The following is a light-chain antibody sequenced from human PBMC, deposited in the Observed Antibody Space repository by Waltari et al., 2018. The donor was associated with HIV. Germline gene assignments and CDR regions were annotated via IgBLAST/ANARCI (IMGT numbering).Light chain of an antibody. CDR2: STN. CDR1: SGSVSTSYY. J-gene: IGLJ2*01. Sequence: QTVVTQEPSFSVSPGGTVTLTCGLNSGSVSTSYYPSWYQQTPGQAPRTLIYSTNSRSSGVPDRFSGSSLGNKAALTITGAQADDECDYYCALYMGSAILFGGGTKLTVL. CDR3: ALYMGSAIL. V-gene: IGLV8-61*01.